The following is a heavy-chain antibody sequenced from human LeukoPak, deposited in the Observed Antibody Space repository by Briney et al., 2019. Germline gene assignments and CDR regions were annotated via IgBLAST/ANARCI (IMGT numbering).Heavy chain of an antibody. CDR2: INDLGTAA. V-gene: IGHV3-74*01. CDR1: GW. Sequence: PGGSLRLSCAASGWMHWVRQAPGKGLVWVSGINDLGTAAYCADSVKGRFTISRDNAKNTVSLQMISLSAEDTAVYYCASVFESWGQGFLVTVSS. J-gene: IGHJ4*02. CDR3: ASVFES.